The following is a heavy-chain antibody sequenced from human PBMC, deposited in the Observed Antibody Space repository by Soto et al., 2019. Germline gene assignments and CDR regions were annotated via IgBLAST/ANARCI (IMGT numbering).Heavy chain of an antibody. V-gene: IGHV3-21*01. CDR1: GFTFSSYS. CDR2: ISSSSSYI. CDR3: ARDNELSMVRGVIRYYYMDV. J-gene: IGHJ6*03. D-gene: IGHD3-10*01. Sequence: VGSLRLSCAASGFTFSSYSMNWVRQAPGKGLEWVSSISSSSSYIYYADSVKGRFTISRDNAKNSLYLQMNSLRAEDTAVYYCARDNELSMVRGVIRYYYMDVWGKGTTVTVSS.